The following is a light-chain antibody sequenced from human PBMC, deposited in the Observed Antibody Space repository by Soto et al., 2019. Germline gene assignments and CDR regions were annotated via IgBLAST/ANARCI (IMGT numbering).Light chain of an antibody. CDR2: ANS. CDR1: SSNIGAGYE. J-gene: IGLJ1*01. CDR3: QSYDGGLYNYV. Sequence: QSVLTQPPSVSGAPGQRVTISCTGSSSNIGAGYEVHWYQQLPGTAPKLIIYANSKRPTGVPDRFSGSKSGTSASLAITGLQAEDEADYYCQSYDGGLYNYVFGTGTKLTVL. V-gene: IGLV1-40*01.